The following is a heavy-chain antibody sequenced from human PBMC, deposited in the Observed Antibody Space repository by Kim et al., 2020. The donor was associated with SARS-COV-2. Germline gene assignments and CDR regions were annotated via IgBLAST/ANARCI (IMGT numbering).Heavy chain of an antibody. V-gene: IGHV6-1*01. CDR1: GDSVSSNSAA. J-gene: IGHJ3*02. CDR3: ARECSSWHTQRGRDDAFDI. D-gene: IGHD6-13*01. Sequence: SQTLSLTCAISGDSVSSNSAAWNWIRQSPSRGLEWLGRTYYRSKWYNDYAVSVKSRITINPDTSKNQFSLQLNSVTPEDTAVYYCARECSSWHTQRGRDDAFDIWGQGTMVTVSS. CDR2: TYYRSKWYN.